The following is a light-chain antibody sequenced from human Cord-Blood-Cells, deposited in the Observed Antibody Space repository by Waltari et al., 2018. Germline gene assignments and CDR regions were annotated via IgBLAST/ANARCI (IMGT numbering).Light chain of an antibody. Sequence: QSALTQPPPASGSPGQSVPISCTGTSSDVGGYNYVSWYQQYPGKAPKLMIYEVSKRPSGVPDRFSGSKSGNTASRTVSGLQAEDEADYYCSSYAGSNNLVFGGGTKLTVL. CDR3: SSYAGSNNLV. CDR2: EVS. CDR1: SSDVGGYNY. V-gene: IGLV2-8*01. J-gene: IGLJ2*01.